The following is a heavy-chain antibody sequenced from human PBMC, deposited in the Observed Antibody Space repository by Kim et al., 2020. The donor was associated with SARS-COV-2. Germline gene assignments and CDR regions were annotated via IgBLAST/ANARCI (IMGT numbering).Heavy chain of an antibody. CDR1: GFTFSSYG. CDR3: ARDWAPMYSSSWYSPRFDP. Sequence: GGSLRLSCAASGFTFSSYGMHWVRQAPGKGLEWVAVISYDGSNKYYADSVKGRFTISRDNSKNTLYLQMNSLRAEDTAVYYCARDWAPMYSSSWYSPRFDPWGQGTLVTVSS. V-gene: IGHV3-33*05. CDR2: ISYDGSNK. D-gene: IGHD6-13*01. J-gene: IGHJ5*02.